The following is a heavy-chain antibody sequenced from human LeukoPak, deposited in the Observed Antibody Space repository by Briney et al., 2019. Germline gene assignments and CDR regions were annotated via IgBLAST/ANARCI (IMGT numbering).Heavy chain of an antibody. D-gene: IGHD1-26*01. J-gene: IGHJ3*02. CDR1: GGSFSGYY. V-gene: IGHV4-34*01. CDR2: INHSGST. Sequence: PSETLSLTCAVYGGSFSGYYWSWIRQPPGKGLEWIGEINHSGSTNYNPSLKSRVTISVDTSKNQFSLKLSSVTAADTAVYYCARLVGATDSGAFDIWGQGTMVTVSS. CDR3: ARLVGATDSGAFDI.